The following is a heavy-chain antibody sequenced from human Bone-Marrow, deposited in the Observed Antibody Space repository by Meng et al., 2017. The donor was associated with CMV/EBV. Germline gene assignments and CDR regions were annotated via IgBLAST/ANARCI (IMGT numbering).Heavy chain of an antibody. CDR1: GGSFSGHF. J-gene: IGHJ4*02. Sequence: SETLSLTCAVYGGSFSGHFWSWIRQPPGKGLEWIGDINQSEGTHYNPSLKSRVTISVDTSKNQFSLKLSSVTAADTAVYYCARGGEYQLRLIDYWGQGTLVTVSS. CDR3: ARGGEYQLRLIDY. CDR2: INQSEGT. D-gene: IGHD2-2*01. V-gene: IGHV4-34*01.